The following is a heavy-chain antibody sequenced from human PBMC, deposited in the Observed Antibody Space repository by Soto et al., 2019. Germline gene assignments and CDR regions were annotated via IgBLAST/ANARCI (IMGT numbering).Heavy chain of an antibody. CDR3: AHYGSGSFYTLAPYYFDY. CDR2: IYWDDDK. D-gene: IGHD3-10*01. J-gene: IGHJ4*02. V-gene: IGHV2-5*02. Sequence: TLSLTCTVSGGSFSPNYWSWIRQPPGKALEWLALIYWDDDKRYRPSLKSRLTITKDTSKNQVVLTMTNMDPVDTATYYCAHYGSGSFYTLAPYYFDYWGQGTLVTVSS. CDR1: GGSFSPNYWS.